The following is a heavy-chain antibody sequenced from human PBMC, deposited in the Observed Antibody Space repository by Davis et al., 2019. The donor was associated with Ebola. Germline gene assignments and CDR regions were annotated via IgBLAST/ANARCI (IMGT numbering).Heavy chain of an antibody. V-gene: IGHV3-23*01. Sequence: PGGSLRLSCAASGFTFSSYAMSWVRQAPGKGLEWISAISGSGGSTYYADSVKGRFTISRDNSKNTLYLQMNSLRAEDRAVYYCARDLWGYYYYGMDVWGQGTTVAVSS. CDR3: ARDLWGYYYYGMDV. CDR1: GFTFSSYA. D-gene: IGHD2/OR15-2a*01. CDR2: ISGSGGST. J-gene: IGHJ6*02.